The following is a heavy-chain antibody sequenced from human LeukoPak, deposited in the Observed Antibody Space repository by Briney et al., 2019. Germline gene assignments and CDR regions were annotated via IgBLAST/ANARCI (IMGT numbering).Heavy chain of an antibody. CDR2: ISSSSSTI. D-gene: IGHD3-22*01. Sequence: PGGTLRLSCAASGFTFSSYGMNWVRQAPGKGLEWVSYISSSSSTIYYADSVKGRFTISRDNAKNSLYLQMNSLRAEDTAVYYCARIPSYDSSGYYSTHHWGQGTLVTVSS. CDR3: ARIPSYDSSGYYSTHH. CDR1: GFTFSSYG. V-gene: IGHV3-48*01. J-gene: IGHJ5*02.